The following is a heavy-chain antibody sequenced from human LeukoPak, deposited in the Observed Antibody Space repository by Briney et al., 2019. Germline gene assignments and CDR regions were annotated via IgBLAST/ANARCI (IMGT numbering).Heavy chain of an antibody. J-gene: IGHJ6*03. CDR3: ARGYNYGPGYMDV. CDR1: GFTFDDYA. V-gene: IGHV3-9*01. Sequence: PGGSLRLSCAASGFTFDDYAMHWVRQAPGKGLEWVSGISWNSGSIGYADSVKGRFTISRDNAKNSLYLQMNSLRAEDTAVYYCARGYNYGPGYMDVWGKGTTVTVSS. CDR2: ISWNSGSI. D-gene: IGHD3-10*01.